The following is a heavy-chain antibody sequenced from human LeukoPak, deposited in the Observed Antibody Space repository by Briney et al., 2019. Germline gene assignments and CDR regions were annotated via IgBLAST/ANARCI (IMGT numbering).Heavy chain of an antibody. CDR3: ARDKVDYYDSDLGDY. J-gene: IGHJ4*02. D-gene: IGHD3-22*01. CDR1: GGSISSSNW. V-gene: IGHV4-4*02. CDR2: IYHSGST. Sequence: PSETLSLTCAVSGGSISSSNWWSWVRQPPGKGLEWIGEIYHSGSTNYNPSLKSRVTISVDKSKNQFSLELSSVTAADTAVYYCARDKVDYYDSDLGDYWGQGTLVTVSS.